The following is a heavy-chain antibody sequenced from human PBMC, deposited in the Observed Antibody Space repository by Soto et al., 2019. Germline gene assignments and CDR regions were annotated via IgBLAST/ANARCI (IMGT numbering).Heavy chain of an antibody. CDR3: ARDPYHYSYYGMDV. V-gene: IGHV3-7*01. J-gene: IGHJ6*02. CDR1: GFTFSSYW. Sequence: GGSLRLSCAASGFTFSSYWMSWVRQAPGKGLEWVANIKQDGSEKYYVDSVKGRFTISRDNARNTLYLQMNSLRVDDTAVYYCARDPYHYSYYGMDVWGQGTTVTVSS. CDR2: IKQDGSEK.